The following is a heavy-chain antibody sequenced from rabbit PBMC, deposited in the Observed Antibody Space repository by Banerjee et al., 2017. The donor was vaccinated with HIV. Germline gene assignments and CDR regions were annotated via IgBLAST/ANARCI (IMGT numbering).Heavy chain of an antibody. CDR1: GFSLSIYE. D-gene: IGHD1-1*01. CDR2: IYAGNSGNT. CDR3: ARVYASSSGPGYFNL. Sequence: QEQLEESGGDLVKPEGSLTLTCTASGFSLSIYEMCWVRQAPGKGLEWITCIYAGNSGNTWYASWAKGRFTITKTSSTTVTLQMTSLTAADTATYFCARVYASSSGPGYFNLWGPGTLVTVS. V-gene: IGHV1S45*01. J-gene: IGHJ4*01.